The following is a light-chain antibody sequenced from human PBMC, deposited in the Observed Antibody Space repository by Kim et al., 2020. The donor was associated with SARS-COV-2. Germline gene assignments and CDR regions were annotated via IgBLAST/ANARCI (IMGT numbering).Light chain of an antibody. V-gene: IGKV1-8*01. CDR3: QQYYSYPRT. Sequence: SASTGDRVTITCRASKGISSYLAGYQQKPGKAPKRLIYAASTLQSGVPSRFSGSGSGTDFTLTISCLQSEDFATYYCQQYYSYPRTFGQGTKLEI. CDR2: AAS. CDR1: KGISSY. J-gene: IGKJ2*01.